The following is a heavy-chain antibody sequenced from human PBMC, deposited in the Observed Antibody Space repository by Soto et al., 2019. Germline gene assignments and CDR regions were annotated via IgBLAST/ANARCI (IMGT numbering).Heavy chain of an antibody. Sequence: QLQLQESGSGLVKPSQTLSLTCAVSGGSINTATHSWSWIRQPPGKGLEWIGYIYHSGSTYYNPSVKSRVTISIDRSNNQFALRLSSVTAADTAVYYCTSGGGVTTTGDDYWGQGILVTVSS. V-gene: IGHV4-30-2*01. D-gene: IGHD4-4*01. CDR2: IYHSGST. CDR3: TSGGGVTTTGDDY. J-gene: IGHJ4*02. CDR1: GGSINTATHS.